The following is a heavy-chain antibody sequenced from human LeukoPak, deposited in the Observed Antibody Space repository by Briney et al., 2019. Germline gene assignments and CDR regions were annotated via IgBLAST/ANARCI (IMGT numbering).Heavy chain of an antibody. Sequence: GGSLRLSCVASGFTFSDHYMDWVRQAPGKGLEWVGRTRNKANSYTTEYAASVKGRFTISRDDSKNSLYLQMNSLKTEDTAVYYCARTAAAVPYYFDYWGQGTLVTVSS. J-gene: IGHJ4*02. D-gene: IGHD6-13*01. CDR1: GFTFSDHY. V-gene: IGHV3-72*01. CDR2: TRNKANSYTT. CDR3: ARTAAAVPYYFDY.